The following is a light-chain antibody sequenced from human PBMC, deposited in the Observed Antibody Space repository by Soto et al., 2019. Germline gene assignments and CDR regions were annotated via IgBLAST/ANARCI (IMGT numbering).Light chain of an antibody. CDR1: SSDVAGHNI. J-gene: IGLJ1*01. CDR3: TSFAPGRIYV. V-gene: IGLV2-14*01. Sequence: QSVLTQPASVSGSPGQSITISCTGTSSDVAGHNIVSWYQQHPGKAPKFIISEVSNRPSGVSNRFSASKSGNTASLTISGLQAEDEGDYYCTSFAPGRIYVFGSGTKVTVL. CDR2: EVS.